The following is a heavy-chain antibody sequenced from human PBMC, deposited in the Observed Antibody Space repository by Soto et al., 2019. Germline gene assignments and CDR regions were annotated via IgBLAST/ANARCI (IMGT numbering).Heavy chain of an antibody. Sequence: EVQLVESGGGLVRPGGSLRLSCAASGFTFSRYSMNWVRQAPGKGLEWVSSISSTTNYIYYADSMKGRFTVSRDNAKNSVYLDMNCLSAEDTSVYYCARETEDFTSNFDYWGQGTLFTVSS. J-gene: IGHJ4*02. CDR2: ISSTTNYI. CDR3: ARETEDFTSNFDY. CDR1: GFTFSRYS. V-gene: IGHV3-21*01.